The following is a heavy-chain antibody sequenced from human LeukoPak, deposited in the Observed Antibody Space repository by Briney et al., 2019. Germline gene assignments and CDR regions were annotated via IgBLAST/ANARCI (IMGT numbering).Heavy chain of an antibody. D-gene: IGHD2-21*02. CDR2: IFYSGST. J-gene: IGHJ3*02. CDR1: AYSISSGYY. CDR3: ARTDDAFHI. Sequence: SETLSLTCTVSAYSISSGYYWAWIRQPPGKGLEWIRHIFYSGSTNYNPSLKSRVTISLVMSKNQISLKLSSVTTADTAMYYCARTDDAFHIWGHGTTVTVSS. V-gene: IGHV4-38-2*02.